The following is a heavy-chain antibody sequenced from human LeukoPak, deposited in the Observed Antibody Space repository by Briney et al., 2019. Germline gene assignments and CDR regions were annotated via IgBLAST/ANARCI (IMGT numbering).Heavy chain of an antibody. CDR1: GFTVGSNY. V-gene: IGHV4-4*02. CDR3: ARDNRRFCSRTSCYVFDY. CDR2: VFHSGTT. Sequence: GSLRLSCAAPGFTVGSNYLSWVRQPPGKGLEWIGEVFHSGTTKYNPSLRSRVTISVDNCKNQFSLKLSSVTAADTAVYYCARDNRRFCSRTSCYVFDYWGQGSLVTVSS. D-gene: IGHD2-2*01. J-gene: IGHJ4*02.